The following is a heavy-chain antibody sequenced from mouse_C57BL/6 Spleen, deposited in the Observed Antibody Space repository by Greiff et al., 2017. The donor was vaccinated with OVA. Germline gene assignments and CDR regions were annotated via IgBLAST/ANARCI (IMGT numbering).Heavy chain of an antibody. J-gene: IGHJ4*01. CDR1: GYSITSGYY. D-gene: IGHD1-1*01. CDR3: AREDTYYYGSSFYYYAMDY. Sequence: VQLKESGPGLVKPSQSLSLTCSVTGYSITSGYYWNWIRQFPGNKLEWMGYISYDGSNNYNPSLKNRISITRDTSKNQFFLKLNSVTTEDTATYYCAREDTYYYGSSFYYYAMDYWGQGTSVTVSS. V-gene: IGHV3-6*01. CDR2: ISYDGSN.